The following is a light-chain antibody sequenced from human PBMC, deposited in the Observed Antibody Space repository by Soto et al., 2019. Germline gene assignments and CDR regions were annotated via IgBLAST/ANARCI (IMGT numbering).Light chain of an antibody. CDR2: DAS. CDR1: QGITNC. J-gene: IGKJ2*01. Sequence: AIQLTQSPSSLSASVGDTVTITCRASQGITNCLAWYQQTPGKPPKVLIYDASTLKSGVPSRFSGSGSGTDFSLTFSSLQPDDFGSYYCQQFIASPHTFGQGSKLEIK. V-gene: IGKV1-13*02. CDR3: QQFIASPHT.